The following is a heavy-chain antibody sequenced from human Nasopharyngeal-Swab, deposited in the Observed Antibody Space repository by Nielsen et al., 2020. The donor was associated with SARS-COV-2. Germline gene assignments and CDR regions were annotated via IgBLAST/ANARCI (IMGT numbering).Heavy chain of an antibody. CDR3: ARAIFGVVIIFNYYYMDV. D-gene: IGHD3-3*01. V-gene: IGHV4-34*01. Sequence: WIRQPPGKRLEWIGEINHSGSTNYNPSLKSRVTISVDTSKNQFSLKLSSVTAADTAVYYCARAIFGVVIIFNYYYMDVWGKGTTVTVSS. CDR2: INHSGST. J-gene: IGHJ6*03.